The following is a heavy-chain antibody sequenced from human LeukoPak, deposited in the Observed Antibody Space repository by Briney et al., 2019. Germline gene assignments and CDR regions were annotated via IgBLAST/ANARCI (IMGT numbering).Heavy chain of an antibody. V-gene: IGHV4-59*12. CDR3: ARPVFDY. CDR2: IYYSGST. Sequence: PSETLSLTCTVSGGSISTYYWSWIRQPPGKGLEWIGYIYYSGSTSYNPSLKSRVTISVDTSKNQFSLKLSSVTAADTAVYYCARPVFDYWGQGTLVTVSS. CDR1: GGSISTYY. J-gene: IGHJ4*02.